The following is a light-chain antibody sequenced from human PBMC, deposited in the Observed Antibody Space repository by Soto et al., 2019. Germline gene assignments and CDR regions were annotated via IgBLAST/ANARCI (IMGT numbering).Light chain of an antibody. CDR2: GAS. CDR3: QQYGSSPPYT. V-gene: IGKV3-20*01. J-gene: IGKJ2*01. Sequence: EIVLTQSPGTLSLSPGERATLSCRASHSVSSSYLAWYQQKPGQAPRLLIYGASSRATGIPDRFSGSGSGTEFTLTISRLEPEDFAVYYCQQYGSSPPYTFGQGTKLGIK. CDR1: HSVSSSY.